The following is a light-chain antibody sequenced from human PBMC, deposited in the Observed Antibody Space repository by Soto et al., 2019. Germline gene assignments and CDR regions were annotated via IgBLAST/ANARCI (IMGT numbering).Light chain of an antibody. CDR3: QQYNNWRT. V-gene: IGKV3-15*01. CDR1: QSVSSN. J-gene: IGKJ1*01. Sequence: EIVMTQSPATLSVSPGERATLSCRASQSVSSNLAWYQQKRGQAPRLLIHGASTRATGIPARFSGSGSGTEFTLTISSLQSEDSAVYYCQQYNNWRTFGQGTKVDIK. CDR2: GAS.